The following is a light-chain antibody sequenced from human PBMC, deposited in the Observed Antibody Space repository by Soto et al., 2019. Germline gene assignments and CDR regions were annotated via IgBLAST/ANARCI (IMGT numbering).Light chain of an antibody. J-gene: IGLJ3*02. CDR3: SSYAGSSWV. CDR1: SSDVGAYNY. V-gene: IGLV2-8*01. CDR2: DVS. Sequence: QSALTQPPSASGSPGQSVTISCTGISSDVGAYNYVSWYQQHPGKAPKLMIYDVSKRPSGVPYRFSGSKSGNAASLTVSGLQGEDEADYYCSSYAGSSWVFGGGTKLTVL.